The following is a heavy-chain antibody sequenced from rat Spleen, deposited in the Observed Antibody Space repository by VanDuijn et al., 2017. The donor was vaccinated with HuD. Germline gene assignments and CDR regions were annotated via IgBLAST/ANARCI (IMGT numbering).Heavy chain of an antibody. CDR1: GYSITSSY. V-gene: IGHV3-1*01. J-gene: IGHJ2*01. CDR2: ISYSDNT. CDR3: AKWGITYFDY. D-gene: IGHD1-1*01. Sequence: EVQLQESGPGLVKPSQSFSLTCPVTGYSITSSYWGWIRKFPGNKMEWMGYISYSDNTRYNPSLKSRISITRDTSKNQFFLQLNSVTTEDTATYYCAKWGITYFDYWGQGVMVTVSS.